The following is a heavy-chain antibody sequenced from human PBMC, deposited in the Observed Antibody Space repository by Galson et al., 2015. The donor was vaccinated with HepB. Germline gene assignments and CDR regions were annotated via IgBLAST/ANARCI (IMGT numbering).Heavy chain of an antibody. V-gene: IGHV6-1*01. CDR3: ARAAYCGGDCYSGFDY. J-gene: IGHJ4*02. Sequence: CAISGDSVSSNSAAWNWIRQSPSRGLEWLGRTYYRSKWYNDYAVSVKSRITINPDTSKNQFSLQLNSVTPEDTAVYYCARAAYCGGDCYSGFDYWGQGTLVTVSS. CDR2: TYYRSKWYN. CDR1: GDSVSSNSAA. D-gene: IGHD2-21*01.